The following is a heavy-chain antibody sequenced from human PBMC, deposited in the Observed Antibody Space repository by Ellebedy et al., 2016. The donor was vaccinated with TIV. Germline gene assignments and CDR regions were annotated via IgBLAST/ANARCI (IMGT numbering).Heavy chain of an antibody. CDR2: IYHSGST. D-gene: IGHD3-10*01. J-gene: IGHJ6*02. Sequence: MPSETLSLTCIVSGDSINNYYWGWIRQPPGKGLEWMGYIYHSGSTNYNPSLKSRVSISVATSKNQFSLRLSSVTAADTAVYYCVRDRGLGRGFTHYGMDVWGQGTTVTVSS. CDR1: GDSINNYY. V-gene: IGHV4-59*01. CDR3: VRDRGLGRGFTHYGMDV.